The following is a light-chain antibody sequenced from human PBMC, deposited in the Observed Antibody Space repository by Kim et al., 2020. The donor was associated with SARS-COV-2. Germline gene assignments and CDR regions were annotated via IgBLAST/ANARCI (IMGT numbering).Light chain of an antibody. V-gene: IGKV1-17*03. CDR1: QDISNY. CDR2: ASS. J-gene: IGKJ5*01. CDR3: LQHNTYPNT. Sequence: ASVGDRVTMTCRAGQDISNYLAWVQQKPGKAPKRLIYASSTLQSGVPSRFSGSGSGTEFTLTISSLQPEDFATYYCLQHNTYPNTFGQGTRLEIK.